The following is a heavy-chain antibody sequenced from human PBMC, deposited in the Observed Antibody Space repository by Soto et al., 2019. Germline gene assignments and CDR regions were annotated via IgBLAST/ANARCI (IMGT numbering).Heavy chain of an antibody. J-gene: IGHJ4*02. CDR3: ATMNGYFEY. D-gene: IGHD3-22*01. CDR2: ITATGDRT. CDR1: GFSFSTYS. Sequence: GGSLRLSCADSGFSFSTYSMSWVRQTPGKGLEWVSAITATGDRTYYADSVTGRLTISRDNSKKTHYLQMTSLRAEDTAIYYCATMNGYFEYWGQGTPVTVSS. V-gene: IGHV3-23*01.